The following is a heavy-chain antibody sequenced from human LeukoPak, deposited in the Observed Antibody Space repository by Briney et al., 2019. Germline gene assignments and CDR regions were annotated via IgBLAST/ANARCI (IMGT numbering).Heavy chain of an antibody. Sequence: GGSLRLSCAASGFTFSSYGMHWVRQAPGKGLEWVAFIRYDGSNKYYADSVNGRFTISRDNSKNTLYLQMNSLRAEDTAVYYCAKDSYRYCSSTSCYAFDIWGQGTMVTVSS. J-gene: IGHJ3*02. CDR2: IRYDGSNK. CDR1: GFTFSSYG. V-gene: IGHV3-30*02. CDR3: AKDSYRYCSSTSCYAFDI. D-gene: IGHD2-2*01.